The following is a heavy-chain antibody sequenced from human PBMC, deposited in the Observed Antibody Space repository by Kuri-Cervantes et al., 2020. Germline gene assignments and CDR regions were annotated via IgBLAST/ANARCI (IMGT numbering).Heavy chain of an antibody. V-gene: IGHV6-1*01. CDR1: GDSVSSNSVA. CDR2: TYYRSKWYN. J-gene: IGHJ6*03. CDR3: AREDYAGITIFGVVINMDV. Sequence: SQTLSLTCAISGDSVSSNSVAWNWIRQSPSRGLEWLGRTYYRSKWYNDYAVSVKSRITINPDTSKNQYSLQVNSVTPEDTAVYYCAREDYAGITIFGVVINMDVWGKGTTVTVSS. D-gene: IGHD3-3*01.